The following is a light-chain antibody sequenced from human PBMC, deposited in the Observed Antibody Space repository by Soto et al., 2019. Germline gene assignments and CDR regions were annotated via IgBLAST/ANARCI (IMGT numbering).Light chain of an antibody. V-gene: IGKV3-11*01. CDR1: QSVSSY. J-gene: IGKJ5*01. CDR3: QQRSNWSIT. CDR2: DAS. Sequence: EIVLIQSPATLSLSQGQTHTFSSRASQSVSSYLAWYQQKPGQAPRLLIYDASNRATGIPARFSGSGSGTDFTLTISSLEPEDFAVYYCQQRSNWSITFGQGTRLEIK.